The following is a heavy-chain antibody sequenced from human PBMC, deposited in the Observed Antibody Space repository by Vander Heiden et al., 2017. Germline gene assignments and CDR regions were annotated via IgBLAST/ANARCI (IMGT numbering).Heavy chain of an antibody. CDR1: GFTFSSYA. CDR2: ISGSGGST. D-gene: IGHD6-19*01. V-gene: IGHV3-23*01. Sequence: EVQLLESGGGLVQPGGSLRLSCAAAGFTFSSYAMGLVRQAPGKGLEWVSAISGSGGSTYYADSVKGRFTISRDNSKNTLYLQMNSLRAEDTAVYYCAKTRVSSGWNFDYWGQGTLVTVSS. J-gene: IGHJ4*02. CDR3: AKTRVSSGWNFDY.